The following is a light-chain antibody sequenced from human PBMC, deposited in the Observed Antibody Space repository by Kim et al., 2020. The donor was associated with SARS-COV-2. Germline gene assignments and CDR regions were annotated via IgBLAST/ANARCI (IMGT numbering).Light chain of an antibody. J-gene: IGLJ3*02. CDR2: DVT. V-gene: IGLV2-14*01. CDR1: SSDVGGYSY. CDR3: SSHTSSATWV. Sequence: QSALTQPASLSGSPGQSITISCTGTSSDVGGYSYVSWYQQYPGKAPKLMIYDVTKRPSGVSNRFSGSKSGNTASLTISGLQAEDEAEYYCSSHTSSATWVFGGGTQLTVL.